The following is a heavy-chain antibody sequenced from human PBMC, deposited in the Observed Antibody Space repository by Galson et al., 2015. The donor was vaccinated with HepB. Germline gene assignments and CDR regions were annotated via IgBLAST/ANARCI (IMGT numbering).Heavy chain of an antibody. Sequence: SLRLSCAASGFTFTYAFMSWVRQAPGKGLEWVGRIKSKSEGGTTDYAAPVKGRFTISRDDSKNTLYLQMNNLRTEDTAVYYCTTSDWLSDWGQGTLVTVSS. CDR3: TTSDWLSD. J-gene: IGHJ4*02. CDR1: GFTFTYAF. D-gene: IGHD3-9*01. V-gene: IGHV3-15*01. CDR2: IKSKSEGGTT.